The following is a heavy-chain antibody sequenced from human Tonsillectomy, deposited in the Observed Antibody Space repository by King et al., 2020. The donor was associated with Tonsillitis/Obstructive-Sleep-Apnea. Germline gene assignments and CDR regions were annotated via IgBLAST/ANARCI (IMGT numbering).Heavy chain of an antibody. V-gene: IGHV1-69*04. CDR2: IIPILDIS. CDR1: GGTFSSYA. Sequence: QLVQSGAEVKKPGSSVKVSCKASGGTFSSYAISWVRQAPGQGLEWMGRIIPILDISNYAQKFQGRVNITADKSTSTAYLDLTSLRSEDTAVYYCARWPVMASDTYYYSMDVWGKGTTVTVSS. D-gene: IGHD3-16*01. J-gene: IGHJ6*03. CDR3: ARWPVMASDTYYYSMDV.